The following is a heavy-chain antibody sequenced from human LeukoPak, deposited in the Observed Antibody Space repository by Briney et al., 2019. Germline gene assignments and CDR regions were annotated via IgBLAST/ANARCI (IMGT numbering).Heavy chain of an antibody. CDR2: INPNSSGT. CDR1: GYTFTGYY. Sequence: ASVKVSCKASGYTFTGYYMHWVRQAPGQGLEWMGWINPNSSGTNYAQKFQGRVTMTRDTSISTAYMELSRLRSDDTAVYYCARVRITIFGVDPFDYWGQGTLVTVSS. CDR3: ARVRITIFGVDPFDY. V-gene: IGHV1-2*02. J-gene: IGHJ4*02. D-gene: IGHD3-3*01.